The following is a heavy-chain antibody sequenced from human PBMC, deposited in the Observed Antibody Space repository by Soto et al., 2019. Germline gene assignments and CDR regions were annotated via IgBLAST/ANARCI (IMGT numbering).Heavy chain of an antibody. CDR3: ARRTKLGTAWYPDC. Sequence: QVHLQESGPGLVKPSETLSLTCAVSGGSISGYSWSWIRQPPGKGLEWIGNIHYTGGTNYNPSLKSRLTISLDTSKLQISLQLTSVTAADTAIYYCARRTKLGTAWYPDCWGQGTLVTVSS. CDR2: IHYTGGT. J-gene: IGHJ4*02. V-gene: IGHV4-59*08. D-gene: IGHD6-19*01. CDR1: GGSISGYS.